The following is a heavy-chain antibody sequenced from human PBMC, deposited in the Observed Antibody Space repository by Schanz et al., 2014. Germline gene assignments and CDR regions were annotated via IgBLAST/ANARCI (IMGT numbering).Heavy chain of an antibody. Sequence: QVQLVQSGADVKKPGSSVRVSCKASGGTFSSFGINWVRQAPGQRLEWMGWINAGTGNTEYSQKFQGRVTMTTDTSTSTASMELSSLRSEDTAVYYCARGPSQGYSYGHNIGAYYYGMDVWGQGTTVTVSS. CDR1: GGTFSSFG. CDR2: INAGTGNT. V-gene: IGHV1-18*01. D-gene: IGHD5-18*01. CDR3: ARGPSQGYSYGHNIGAYYYGMDV. J-gene: IGHJ6*02.